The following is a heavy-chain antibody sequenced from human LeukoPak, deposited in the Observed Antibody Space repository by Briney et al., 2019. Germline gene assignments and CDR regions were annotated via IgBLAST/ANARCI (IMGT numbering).Heavy chain of an antibody. Sequence: ASVKVSCKASGYSFTDYYIHWVRQAPGQGLEWMGWINPNSGGTNSAQKFQGRVSMTRDTSINTAYMEMRRLRSDVTAVYYCASGFMGYDRSGYYDDAFDIWGQGTMVTVSS. CDR2: INPNSGGT. CDR1: GYSFTDYY. V-gene: IGHV1-2*02. D-gene: IGHD3-22*01. CDR3: ASGFMGYDRSGYYDDAFDI. J-gene: IGHJ3*02.